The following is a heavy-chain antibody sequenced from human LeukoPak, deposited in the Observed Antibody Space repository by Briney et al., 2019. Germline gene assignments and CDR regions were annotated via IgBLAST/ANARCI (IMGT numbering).Heavy chain of an antibody. CDR3: AREGEDSREYFDY. J-gene: IGHJ4*02. V-gene: IGHV1-69*05. D-gene: IGHD3-22*01. CDR2: IIPIFGTG. CDR1: GGTFSSYT. Sequence: SVKVSCKASGGTFSSYTISWVRQAPGQGLEWMGGIIPIFGTGNYAQNFQDRVTFTTDGSTSTAYMDLSSLRSDDTAVYYCAREGEDSREYFDYWGQGTLVTVSS.